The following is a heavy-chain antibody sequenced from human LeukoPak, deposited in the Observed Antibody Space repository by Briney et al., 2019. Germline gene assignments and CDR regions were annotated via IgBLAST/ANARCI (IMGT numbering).Heavy chain of an antibody. V-gene: IGHV3-23*01. CDR2: ISNNGGYT. CDR3: AKQLGYCSDGSCYFPY. D-gene: IGHD2-15*01. Sequence: GGSLRLSCAASGFTFSNAWMSWVRQAPGKGLEWASAISNNGGYTYYADSVQGRFTISRDNSKSTLCLQMNSLRAEDTAVYYCAKQLGYCSDGSCYFPYWGQGTLVTVSS. CDR1: GFTFSNAW. J-gene: IGHJ4*02.